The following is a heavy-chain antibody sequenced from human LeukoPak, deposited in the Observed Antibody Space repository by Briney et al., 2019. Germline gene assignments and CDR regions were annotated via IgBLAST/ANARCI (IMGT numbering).Heavy chain of an antibody. CDR1: GFTFSNAW. V-gene: IGHV3-15*01. D-gene: IGHD5-18*01. J-gene: IGHJ4*02. CDR3: TIVDTAMGPGY. CDR2: IKSKTDGGAT. Sequence: GGSPRLSCAASGFTFSNAWMSWVRQAPGKGLEWVGRIKSKTDGGATDYAAPVKGRFTISRDDSKNTLYLQMNSLKTEDTAVYYCTIVDTAMGPGYWGQGTLVTVSS.